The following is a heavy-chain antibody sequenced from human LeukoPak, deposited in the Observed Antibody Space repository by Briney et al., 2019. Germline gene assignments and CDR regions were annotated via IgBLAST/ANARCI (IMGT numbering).Heavy chain of an antibody. J-gene: IGHJ5*02. D-gene: IGHD3-3*01. CDR2: INHSGST. CDR3: ARDSRRITIFGVVIGNWFDP. Sequence: EASETLSLTCAVYGGSFSGYYWSWIRQPPGKGLEWIGEINHSGSTNYNPSLKSRVTISVDTSKNQFSLKLTSVYAADTAVYYCARDSRRITIFGVVIGNWFDPWGQGTLVTVSS. V-gene: IGHV4-34*01. CDR1: GGSFSGYY.